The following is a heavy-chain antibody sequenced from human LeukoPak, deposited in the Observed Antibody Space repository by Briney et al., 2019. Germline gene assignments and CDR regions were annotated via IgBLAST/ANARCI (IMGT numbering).Heavy chain of an antibody. D-gene: IGHD1-26*01. V-gene: IGHV3-48*01. CDR1: AFSFSDYS. Sequence: GGSLRLSCAASAFSFSDYSMNWVRQAPGKGLEWVSYISGRSSTIYYADSVKGRFTISRDNAKNSMYLQMNSLRAEDTAVYYCARDRIKSGSYYFDYWGQGTLVTVSS. J-gene: IGHJ4*02. CDR2: ISGRSSTI. CDR3: ARDRIKSGSYYFDY.